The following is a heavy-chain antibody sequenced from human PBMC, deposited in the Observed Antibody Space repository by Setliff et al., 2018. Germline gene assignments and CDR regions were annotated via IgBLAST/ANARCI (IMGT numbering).Heavy chain of an antibody. V-gene: IGHV4-34*01. CDR2: IDQSGIT. D-gene: IGHD3-22*01. Sequence: SETLSLTCAVYGGSFSGYYWSWIRQPPGKGPEWIGEIDQSGITNYNPSLKSRVTISIDTSKNQFSLRLSSVTATDTAVYYCARGRRITMIVVPPGVVDIWGQGTMVTV. J-gene: IGHJ3*02. CDR3: ARGRRITMIVVPPGVVDI. CDR1: GGSFSGYY.